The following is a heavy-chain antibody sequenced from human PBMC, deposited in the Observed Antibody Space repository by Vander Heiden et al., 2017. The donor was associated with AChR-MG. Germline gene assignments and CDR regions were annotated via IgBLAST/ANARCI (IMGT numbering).Heavy chain of an antibody. V-gene: IGHV3-21*01. D-gene: IGHD3-9*01. Sequence: EVQLVESGGGLVKPGGSLRLSCAASGFTFSSYSMNGVRQAPGKGLEWVSSISSSSSYIYYADSVKGRFTISRDNAKNSLYLQMNSLRAEDTAVYYCARDQGYYDILTGYYRSPFDYWGQGTLVTVSS. CDR2: ISSSSSYI. CDR3: ARDQGYYDILTGYYRSPFDY. CDR1: GFTFSSYS. J-gene: IGHJ4*02.